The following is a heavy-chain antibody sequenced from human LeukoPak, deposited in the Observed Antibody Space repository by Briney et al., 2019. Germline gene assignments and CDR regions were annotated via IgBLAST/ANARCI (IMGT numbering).Heavy chain of an antibody. V-gene: IGHV3-48*02. J-gene: IGHJ6*02. CDR1: GFTFSTYS. Sequence: GGSLRLSCAASGFTFSTYSMHWVRQAPGRGLEWVSCICSSCSTIYYADSVKGRFTISRDNAQNSLYLQMNSLRDEDTAVYYCGRRCSRTSCYYYYGMDVWGQGTTVTVSS. D-gene: IGHD2-2*01. CDR3: GRRCSRTSCYYYYGMDV. CDR2: ICSSCSTI.